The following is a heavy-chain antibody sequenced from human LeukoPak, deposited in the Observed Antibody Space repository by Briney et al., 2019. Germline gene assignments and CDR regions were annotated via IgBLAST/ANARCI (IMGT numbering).Heavy chain of an antibody. CDR3: ASESEAAAGISLGGRGDI. CDR2: IYYTGSS. CDR1: GGSISSSDDY. J-gene: IGHJ3*02. V-gene: IGHV4-39*07. Sequence: SETLSLTCSVSGGSISSSDDYWGFVRQTPGKGLEWVGSIYYTGSSHYNPSLKSRATISVDTSKSQFSLKLSSVTAADTAVYYCASESEAAAGISLGGRGDIWGQGTMDTVSS. D-gene: IGHD6-13*01.